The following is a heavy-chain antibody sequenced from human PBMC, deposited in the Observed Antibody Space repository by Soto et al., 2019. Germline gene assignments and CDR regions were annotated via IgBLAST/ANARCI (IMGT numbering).Heavy chain of an antibody. CDR1: GGSISSSSYY. D-gene: IGHD2-15*01. CDR3: ARHSGYCSGGSCYSGGYYFDY. J-gene: IGHJ4*02. CDR2: IYYSGST. Sequence: SETLSLTCTVSGGSISSSSYYWGWIRQPPGKGLEWIGSIYYSGSTYYNPSLKSRVTISVDTSKNQFSLKLSSVTAADTAVYYCARHSGYCSGGSCYSGGYYFDYWGQGTLVTVSS. V-gene: IGHV4-39*01.